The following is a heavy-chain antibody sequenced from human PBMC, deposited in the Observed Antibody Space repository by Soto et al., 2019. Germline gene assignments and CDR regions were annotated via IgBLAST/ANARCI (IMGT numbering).Heavy chain of an antibody. D-gene: IGHD3-22*01. J-gene: IGHJ5*02. CDR1: GYIFINYG. V-gene: IGHV1-18*01. Sequence: GASVKVSCKASGYIFINYGITWVRQAPGQGLEWMGWISGYNGNTKYADKLQGRVTMTTDTSTTTAYMELRSSVTAADTAVYYCARDSSGYYWFDPWGQGTLVTVSS. CDR2: ISGYNGNT. CDR3: ARDSSGYYWFDP.